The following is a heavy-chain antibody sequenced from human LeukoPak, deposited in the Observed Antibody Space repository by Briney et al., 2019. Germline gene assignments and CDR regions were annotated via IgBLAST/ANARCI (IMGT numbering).Heavy chain of an antibody. J-gene: IGHJ4*02. Sequence: PSETLSLTCAVYGGSFSGYYWSRIRQPPGKGLEWIGEINHSGSTNYNPSLKSRVTISVDTSKNQFSLKLSSVIAADTAVYYCARGRRSSSWPYPFDHWGQGTLVTVSS. CDR1: GGSFSGYY. CDR2: INHSGST. CDR3: ARGRRSSSWPYPFDH. V-gene: IGHV4-34*01. D-gene: IGHD6-13*01.